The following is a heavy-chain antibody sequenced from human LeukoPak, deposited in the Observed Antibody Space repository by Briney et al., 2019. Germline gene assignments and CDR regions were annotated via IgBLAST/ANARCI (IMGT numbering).Heavy chain of an antibody. D-gene: IGHD2-21*02. CDR2: VHSSGGT. J-gene: IGHJ5*02. V-gene: IGHV4-59*08. CDR1: GGSMTGYY. Sequence: SETLSLTCTVSGGSMTGYYWAWIRQPPGKRLEWIGYVHSSGGTKYNPSLKSRVTVSIDMSRNQFSLNVRSVTAADTATYYCTKLSDCSDDCYDRPHWFDPWGQGRLVTVSS. CDR3: TKLSDCSDDCYDRPHWFDP.